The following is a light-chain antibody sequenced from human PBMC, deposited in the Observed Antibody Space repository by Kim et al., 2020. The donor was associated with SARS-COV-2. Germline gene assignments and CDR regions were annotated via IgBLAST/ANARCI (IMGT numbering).Light chain of an antibody. CDR1: QGIFKP. CDR2: EVS. CDR3: QHCVKVPLP. J-gene: IGKJ4*01. Sequence: VGDTVTLTLLASQGIFKPLYWYQKKAGKSPKIPTYEVSNLETVVPSLFSASGYGTEFTLTISILQTEDISVYNCQHCVKVPLPLGAGTQVDIK. V-gene: IGKV1-33*01.